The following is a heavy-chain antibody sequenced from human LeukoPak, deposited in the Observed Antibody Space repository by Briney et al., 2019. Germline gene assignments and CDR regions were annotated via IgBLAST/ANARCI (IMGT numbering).Heavy chain of an antibody. D-gene: IGHD6-13*01. J-gene: IGHJ6*02. CDR2: TSGSGRST. V-gene: IGHV3-23*01. CDR3: AKAASSSWPSYYYGMDV. CDR1: RFTFSSFV. Sequence: GGSLRLSCAASRFTFSSFVMGWVRQAPGKGLECVSATSGSGRSTYYADSVKGRFTISKDNSKNTVYLQMSSLRVDDTAVYYCAKAASSSWPSYYYGMDVWGQGTTVTVSS.